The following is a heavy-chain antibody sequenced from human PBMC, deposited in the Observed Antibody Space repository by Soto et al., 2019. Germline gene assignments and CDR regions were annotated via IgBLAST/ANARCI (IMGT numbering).Heavy chain of an antibody. J-gene: IGHJ5*02. Sequence: GGSLRLSCAASGFTVSSNYMSWVRQAPGKGLEWVSVIYSGGSTYYADSVKGRFTISRDNSKNTLYLQMNSLRAEDTAVYYCARDQGYYYGWFDPWGQGTLVTVSS. CDR3: ARDQGYYYGWFDP. D-gene: IGHD3-22*01. CDR2: IYSGGST. CDR1: GFTVSSNY. V-gene: IGHV3-53*01.